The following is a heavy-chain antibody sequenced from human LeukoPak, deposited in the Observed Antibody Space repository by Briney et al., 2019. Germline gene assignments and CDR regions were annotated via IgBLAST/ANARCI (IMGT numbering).Heavy chain of an antibody. D-gene: IGHD3-10*01. J-gene: IGHJ3*02. CDR1: GGTFSSYA. Sequence: SVKVSCKASGGTFSSYAISWVRQAPGQGLEWMGGIIPIFGTANYAQKFQGRVTMTRDTSTSTVYMEVSSLRSEDTAVYYCAREAPITMAGYAFDIWGQGTMVTVSS. CDR2: IIPIFGTA. CDR3: AREAPITMAGYAFDI. V-gene: IGHV1-69*05.